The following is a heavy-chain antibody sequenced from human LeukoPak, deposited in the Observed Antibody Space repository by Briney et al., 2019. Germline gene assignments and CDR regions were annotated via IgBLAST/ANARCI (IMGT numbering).Heavy chain of an antibody. V-gene: IGHV3-11*05. CDR1: GFSFSDYD. Sequence: GGSLRLSCAASGFSFSDYDITWIRQTPGKGLEWISVISSSSGYTNYADSVKGRFTISRDNAKNSLFLQMNSLRAEDTAIYYCARDGYSSSWTPGYFDYWGQGALVTVCS. J-gene: IGHJ4*02. CDR2: ISSSSGYT. CDR3: ARDGYSSSWTPGYFDY. D-gene: IGHD6-13*01.